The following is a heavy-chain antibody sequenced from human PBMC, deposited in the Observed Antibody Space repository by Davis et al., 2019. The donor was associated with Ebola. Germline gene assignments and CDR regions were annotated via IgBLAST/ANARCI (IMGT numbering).Heavy chain of an antibody. CDR3: ASSQQPAYYYYYGMDV. Sequence: MPSETLSLSCAVYGGSFSGYYWSWIRQPPGKGLEWIGEINHSGSTNYNPSLKSRVTISVDTSKNQFSLKLSSVTAADTAVYYCASSQQPAYYYYYGMDVWGQGTTVTVSS. J-gene: IGHJ6*02. CDR1: GGSFSGYY. V-gene: IGHV4-34*01. D-gene: IGHD6-13*01. CDR2: INHSGST.